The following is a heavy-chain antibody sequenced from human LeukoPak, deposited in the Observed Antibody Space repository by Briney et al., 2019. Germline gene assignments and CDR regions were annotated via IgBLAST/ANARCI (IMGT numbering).Heavy chain of an antibody. J-gene: IGHJ5*02. CDR2: IIPIFGTA. D-gene: IGHD5-18*01. V-gene: IGHV1-69*05. CDR1: GGTFSSYA. Sequence: SMKVSCKASGGTFSSYAISWVRQAPGQGLEWMGRIIPIFGTANYAQKFQGRVTITTDESTSTAYMELSSLRSEDTAVYYCASTQGYSYGFNWFDPWGQGTLVTVSS. CDR3: ASTQGYSYGFNWFDP.